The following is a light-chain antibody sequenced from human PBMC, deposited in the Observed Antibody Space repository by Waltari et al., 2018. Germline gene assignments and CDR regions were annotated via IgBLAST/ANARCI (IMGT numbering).Light chain of an antibody. V-gene: IGKV1-8*01. CDR2: AAS. Sequence: AIQMTQSPSSFSASAGDRVTITCRASQTVGSYLAWYQQKPGKAPKLLIFAASTLQSGVPSRFSSSGSGTDFTLTISCLQSEDFATYFCQHYYNYPWTFGQGTKVEVK. CDR1: QTVGSY. CDR3: QHYYNYPWT. J-gene: IGKJ1*01.